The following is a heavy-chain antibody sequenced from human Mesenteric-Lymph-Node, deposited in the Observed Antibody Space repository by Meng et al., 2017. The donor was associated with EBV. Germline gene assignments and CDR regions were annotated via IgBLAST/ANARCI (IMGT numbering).Heavy chain of an antibody. V-gene: IGHV4-61*08. Sequence: QGQLREWGAGLAEATETLSLTCTVSGGSVSSNDCHWTWSRQSPGKGLDWMGFVDYSGRTNYNPSLKSRLTMSLDMSKNQFSLNLSSGTAADTAMYYCARDQGNCWSASIDQWGQGTLVTVSS. CDR1: GGSVSSNDCH. CDR2: VDYSGRT. CDR3: ARDQGNCWSASIDQ. J-gene: IGHJ4*02. D-gene: IGHD3-3*01.